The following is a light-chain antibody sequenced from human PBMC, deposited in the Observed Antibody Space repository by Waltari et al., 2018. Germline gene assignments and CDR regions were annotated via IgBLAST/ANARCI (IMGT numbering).Light chain of an antibody. Sequence: DIQMTQSPSSLSASVSDRVTITCRASRSINKYLNWYQQKPGKAPKVLIYAASRLQSGVPSRFSGSGSGTDFTLTISSLQPEDFATYYCQQSYSTPRTFGPGTKVEI. J-gene: IGKJ1*01. CDR3: QQSYSTPRT. V-gene: IGKV1-39*01. CDR1: RSINKY. CDR2: AAS.